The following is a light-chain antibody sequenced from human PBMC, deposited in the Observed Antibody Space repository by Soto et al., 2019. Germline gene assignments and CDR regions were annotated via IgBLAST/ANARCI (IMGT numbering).Light chain of an antibody. Sequence: DIQMTQSPSSLSASVGDRVTITCRASQGIRNYLGWYQQKPGKAPRRLIYAASTLQSGIPSRFSGSGSGTEFALTISSLQPEDFATYYCLQHNSYPLTFGGGTKVELK. V-gene: IGKV1-17*01. CDR2: AAS. CDR1: QGIRNY. J-gene: IGKJ4*01. CDR3: LQHNSYPLT.